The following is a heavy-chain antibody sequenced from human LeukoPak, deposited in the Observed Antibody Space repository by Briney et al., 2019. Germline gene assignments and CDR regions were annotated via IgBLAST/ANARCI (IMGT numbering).Heavy chain of an antibody. CDR3: VRVKGTYFDF. V-gene: IGHV3-48*01. D-gene: IGHD1-1*01. CDR2: ISASGSNI. Sequence: GGSLRLSCAVSGFPFTSYSMNWVRQAPGKGLEWVSYISASGSNIYHLDAVKGRFTVSRDNAMSSLFLQMDRPRAEDTAIYYCVRVKGTYFDFWGQGTLVTVSS. CDR1: GFPFTSYS. J-gene: IGHJ4*02.